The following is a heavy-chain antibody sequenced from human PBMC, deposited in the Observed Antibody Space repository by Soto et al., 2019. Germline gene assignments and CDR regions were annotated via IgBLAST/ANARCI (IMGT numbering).Heavy chain of an antibody. CDR2: IYYRGNT. V-gene: IGHV4-59*08. Sequence: QVRLRGRGPSLVNLSGTLSPTSMSSGASLPNNTWTWSRHPPGRGRGGFGKIYYRGNTNYNPSLKSRVTISVDTSKNQFSLKLSSVTAADTAVYYCARHPGVGNSGYGGYYYYMDVWGRGTTVTVSS. CDR3: ARHPGVGNSGYGGYYYYMDV. J-gene: IGHJ6*03. CDR1: GASLPNNT. D-gene: IGHD5-12*01.